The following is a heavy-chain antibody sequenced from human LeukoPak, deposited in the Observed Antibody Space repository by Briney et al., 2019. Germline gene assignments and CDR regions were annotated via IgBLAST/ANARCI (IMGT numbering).Heavy chain of an antibody. V-gene: IGHV4-59*01. CDR2: IYYSGST. CDR1: GGSISSYY. J-gene: IGHJ4*02. D-gene: IGHD3-22*01. Sequence: SETLSLTCTVSGGSISSYYWSRIRQPPGKGLEWIGYIYYSGSTNYNPSLKSRVTISVDTSKNQFSLKLSSVTAADTAVYYCARDSVYYGVDYFDYWGQGTLVTVSS. CDR3: ARDSVYYGVDYFDY.